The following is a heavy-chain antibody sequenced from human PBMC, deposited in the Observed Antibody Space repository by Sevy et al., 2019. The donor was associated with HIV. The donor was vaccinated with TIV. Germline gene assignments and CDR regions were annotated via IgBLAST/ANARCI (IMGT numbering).Heavy chain of an antibody. Sequence: GGSLILSCAASGFNFSNYVLHWVRQAPGKGLEWVTFISSYGNEADYVDSVKGRFTISRDDSKNTLYLQMNSLRPEDTAVYYCARRILAVAGSYGMDVWGQGTTVTVSS. CDR3: ARRILAVAGSYGMDV. CDR1: GFNFSNYV. CDR2: ISSYGNEA. J-gene: IGHJ6*02. D-gene: IGHD6-19*01. V-gene: IGHV3-30*03.